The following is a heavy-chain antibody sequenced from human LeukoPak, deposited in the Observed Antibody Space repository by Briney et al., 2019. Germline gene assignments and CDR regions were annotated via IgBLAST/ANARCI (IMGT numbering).Heavy chain of an antibody. CDR2: IYYSGST. Sequence: SETLSLTCTVSGGSISSYYWSWIRQPPGKGLEWIGYIYYSGSTNYNPSLKSRVTISVDTSKNQFPLKLSSVTAADTAVYYCARGSYCSSTSCFRNWFDPWGQGTLVTVSS. V-gene: IGHV4-59*01. J-gene: IGHJ5*02. CDR1: GGSISSYY. D-gene: IGHD2-2*01. CDR3: ARGSYCSSTSCFRNWFDP.